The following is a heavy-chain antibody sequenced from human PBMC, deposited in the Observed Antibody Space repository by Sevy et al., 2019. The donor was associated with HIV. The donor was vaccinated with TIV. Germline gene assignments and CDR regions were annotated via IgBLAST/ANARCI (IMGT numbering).Heavy chain of an antibody. CDR3: ARDRRLAVAGNFYYYYGMDV. CDR2: ISSSSSTI. V-gene: IGHV3-48*02. D-gene: IGHD6-19*01. J-gene: IGHJ6*02. Sequence: GGSLGLSCAASGFTFSSYSMNWVRQAPGKGLEWVSYISSSSSTIYYADSVKGRFTISRDNAKNSLYLQMNSLRDEDTAVYYCARDRRLAVAGNFYYYYGMDVWDQGTTVTVSS. CDR1: GFTFSSYS.